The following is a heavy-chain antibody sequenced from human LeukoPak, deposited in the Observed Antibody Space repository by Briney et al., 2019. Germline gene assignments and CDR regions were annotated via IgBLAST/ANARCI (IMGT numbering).Heavy chain of an antibody. D-gene: IGHD3-10*01. CDR2: ISGSGGST. CDR1: GFTFSSYA. Sequence: GGSLRLSCAASGFTFSSYAMSWVRQAPGKGLEWVSAISGSGGSTYYADSVKGRFTISRDNSKNTLYLQMNSLRAEDTAVYYCYGSGRGWYFDLWGRGTLVTVSS. CDR3: YGSGRGWYFDL. J-gene: IGHJ2*01. V-gene: IGHV3-23*01.